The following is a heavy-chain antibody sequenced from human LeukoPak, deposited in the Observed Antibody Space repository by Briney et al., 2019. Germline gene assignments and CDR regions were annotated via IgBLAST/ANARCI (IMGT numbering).Heavy chain of an antibody. J-gene: IGHJ6*02. D-gene: IGHD3-3*01. V-gene: IGHV1-69*13. Sequence: SVKVSCKASGCTFSSYAISWVRQAPGQGLEWMGGIIPIFGTANYAQKFQGRVTITADESTSTAYMELSSLRSEDTAVYYCARASAGVVISRLYYYGMDVWGQGTTVTVSS. CDR1: GCTFSSYA. CDR3: ARASAGVVISRLYYYGMDV. CDR2: IIPIFGTA.